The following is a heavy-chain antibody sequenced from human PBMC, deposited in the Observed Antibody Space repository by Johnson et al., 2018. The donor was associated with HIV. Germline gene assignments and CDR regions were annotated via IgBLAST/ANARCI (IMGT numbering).Heavy chain of an antibody. V-gene: IGHV3-7*03. Sequence: EVQLLESGGGLVQPGGSLRLSCAASGFTFSSYWMSWVRQAPGKGLEWVANIKQDGSEKYYVDSVKGRFTISRDNAKNSLYLQMNSLRAEDTALYYCAKSEWELALGAFDIWGQGTMVTVSS. CDR1: GFTFSSYW. D-gene: IGHD1-26*01. CDR2: IKQDGSEK. J-gene: IGHJ3*02. CDR3: AKSEWELALGAFDI.